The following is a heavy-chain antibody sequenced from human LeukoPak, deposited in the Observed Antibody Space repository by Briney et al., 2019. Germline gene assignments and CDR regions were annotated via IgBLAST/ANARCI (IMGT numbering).Heavy chain of an antibody. CDR1: GFIFSSSW. Sequence: PGGSLRLSCAASGFIFSSSWMSWVRQAPGKGLEWVANTNQDGSEKYYLEPVRGRFTISRDNAKNSLYLQMNSLRAEDTAVYYCARELVVGPAEYFQHWGQGTLVTVSS. J-gene: IGHJ1*01. V-gene: IGHV3-7*01. CDR2: TNQDGSEK. D-gene: IGHD2-8*02. CDR3: ARELVVGPAEYFQH.